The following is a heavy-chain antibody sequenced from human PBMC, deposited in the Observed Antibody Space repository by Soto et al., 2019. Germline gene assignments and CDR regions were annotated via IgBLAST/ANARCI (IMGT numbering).Heavy chain of an antibody. V-gene: IGHV4-39*01. D-gene: IGHD3-9*01. Sequence: QLQLQESGPGLVKPSETLSLTCTVSGGSISSSSYYWGWIRQPPGKGLEWIGSIYYSGSTYYNPSLKSRVTISVDTSKNQFSLKLSSVTAADTAVYYCARQGYFDWLFNYWGQGTLVTVSS. CDR2: IYYSGST. CDR1: GGSISSSSYY. CDR3: ARQGYFDWLFNY. J-gene: IGHJ4*02.